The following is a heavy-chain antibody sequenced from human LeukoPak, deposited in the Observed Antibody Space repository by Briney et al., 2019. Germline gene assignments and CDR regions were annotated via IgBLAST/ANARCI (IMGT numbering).Heavy chain of an antibody. J-gene: IGHJ4*02. CDR2: ISGSGGST. D-gene: IGHD6-13*01. CDR3: AKHIAAAGTGIYY. V-gene: IGHV3-23*01. Sequence: GGSLRLSCAASGFTFSSYAMSWVRQAPGKGLEWVSAISGSGGSTYYADSVKGRFTIFRDNSKNTLYLQMNSLRAEDTAVYYCAKHIAAAGTGIYYWGQGTLVTVSS. CDR1: GFTFSSYA.